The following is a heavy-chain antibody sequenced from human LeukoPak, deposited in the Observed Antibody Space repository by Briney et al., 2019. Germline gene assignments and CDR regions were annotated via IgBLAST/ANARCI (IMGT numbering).Heavy chain of an antibody. D-gene: IGHD5-12*01. CDR2: INHSGST. J-gene: IGHJ6*03. CDR3: ARLSGYGLHYYYYMDV. V-gene: IGHV4-34*01. Sequence: SETLSLTCAVYGGSFSGYYWSWIRQPPGKWLEWIGEINHSGSTNYNPSLKSRVAISLDTSKNQFSLKLSSVTAADTAVYYCARLSGYGLHYYYYMDVWGSGTTVTVSS. CDR1: GGSFSGYY.